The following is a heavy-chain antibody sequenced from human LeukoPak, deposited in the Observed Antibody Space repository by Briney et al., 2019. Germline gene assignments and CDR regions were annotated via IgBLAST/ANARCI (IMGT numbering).Heavy chain of an antibody. CDR3: ARGMGITIVGVVSIQAFDY. D-gene: IGHD3-3*01. Sequence: ASVTVSCKASGYTFTSYGISWVRQAAGQGLEWMGWISAYHGNTNYAHKLQGRVTMTTDTSTSTAYMELRSLRSDETAVYYCARGMGITIVGVVSIQAFDYWGQGTLVTVSS. V-gene: IGHV1-18*01. J-gene: IGHJ4*02. CDR2: ISAYHGNT. CDR1: GYTFTSYG.